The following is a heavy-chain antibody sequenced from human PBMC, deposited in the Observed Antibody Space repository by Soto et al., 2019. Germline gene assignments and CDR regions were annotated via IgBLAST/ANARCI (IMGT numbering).Heavy chain of an antibody. Sequence: LSLTCAVSGDSVSNDNYYWSWIRQPPGKGLEWIGYIYYSGTTNYNSYLKSRLSLSVDTSKNQFSLKLSSVTAADTAVYYCARASYYYGMDVWGQGTTVTVSS. V-gene: IGHV4-61*01. CDR3: ARASYYYGMDV. CDR2: IYYSGTT. CDR1: GDSVSNDNYY. J-gene: IGHJ6*02.